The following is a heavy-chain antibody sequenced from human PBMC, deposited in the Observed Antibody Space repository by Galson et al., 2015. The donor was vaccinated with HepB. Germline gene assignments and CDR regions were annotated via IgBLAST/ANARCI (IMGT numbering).Heavy chain of an antibody. Sequence: SVKVSCKASGGNFSSNAISWVRQAPGQGLEWMGVIIPIFGAANYAQTFQGRVTITADESTSTAYLELSSLKSEDTAVYYCASDGSSWPPADYMDFWGNGTTVAVSS. CDR1: GGNFSSNA. D-gene: IGHD6-13*01. CDR2: IIPIFGAA. V-gene: IGHV1-69*13. J-gene: IGHJ6*03. CDR3: ASDGSSWPPADYMDF.